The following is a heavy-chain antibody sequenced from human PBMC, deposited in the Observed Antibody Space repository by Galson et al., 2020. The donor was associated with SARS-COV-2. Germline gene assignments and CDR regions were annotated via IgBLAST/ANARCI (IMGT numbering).Heavy chain of an antibody. CDR3: AKAQWSSSLYYFDY. V-gene: IGHV4-39*07. J-gene: IGHJ4*02. CDR1: GGSINTIDYY. D-gene: IGHD6-13*01. CDR2: LYYTGTT. Sequence: SETLSLTCTVSGGSINTIDYYWAWVRQPPVKGLEWIGSLYYTGTTYYNPSLTSRVTISLDMPKNQFSLKLSSMTAADTAVYYCAKAQWSSSLYYFDYWGQGTLVTVSS.